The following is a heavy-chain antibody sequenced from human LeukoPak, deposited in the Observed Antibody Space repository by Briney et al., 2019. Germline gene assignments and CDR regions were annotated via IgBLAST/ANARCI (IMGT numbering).Heavy chain of an antibody. CDR2: ISSSGSTI. J-gene: IGHJ4*02. Sequence: GGSLRLSCAASGFTFSDYYMSWIRQAPGKGLEWVSYISSSGSTIYYADSVKGRFTISRDNSKNTLYLQMNSLRAEDTAVYYCAKDHEGNYYDSSGYFYWGQGTLVTVSS. D-gene: IGHD3-22*01. V-gene: IGHV3-11*01. CDR3: AKDHEGNYYDSSGYFY. CDR1: GFTFSDYY.